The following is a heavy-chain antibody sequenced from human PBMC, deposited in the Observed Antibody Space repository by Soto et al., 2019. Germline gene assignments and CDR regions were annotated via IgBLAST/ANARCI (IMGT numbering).Heavy chain of an antibody. J-gene: IGHJ6*02. CDR2: ISYDGSFV. D-gene: IGHD5-18*01. CDR3: AKVGPFGYSYGYDYYYGMDV. Sequence: PGGSLRLSCAASGFTFSSFGMHWVRQAPGKGLEWVAVISYDGSFVYYADSVRGRFTIPRDNSRNTLDLQMNTLRHEDTAVYYCAKVGPFGYSYGYDYYYGMDVWGQGTTVTVSS. V-gene: IGHV3-30*18. CDR1: GFTFSSFG.